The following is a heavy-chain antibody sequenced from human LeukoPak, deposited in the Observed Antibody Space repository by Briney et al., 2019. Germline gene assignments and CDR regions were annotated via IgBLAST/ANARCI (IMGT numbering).Heavy chain of an antibody. CDR2: ISSSGGST. Sequence: PGGSLRLSCAASRFTFSVFEMNWVRQAPGKGLEWISYISSSGGSTYYADPVKGRFTTSRDNAKNSLYLQRNSLRAEDTAVYYCARPNCGGGSCYAVDYCGQRTLVTVSS. V-gene: IGHV3-48*03. D-gene: IGHD2-15*01. CDR3: ARPNCGGGSCYAVDY. CDR1: RFTFSVFE. J-gene: IGHJ4*02.